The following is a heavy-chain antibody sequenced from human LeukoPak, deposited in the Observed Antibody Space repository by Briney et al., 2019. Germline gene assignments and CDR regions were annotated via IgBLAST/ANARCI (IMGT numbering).Heavy chain of an antibody. D-gene: IGHD2-15*01. V-gene: IGHV3-13*01. CDR3: ARSMVVAAGMDV. CDR1: GFTFSSYD. J-gene: IGHJ6*02. Sequence: GGSLRLSCAASGFTFSSYDMHWVRQATGKGLEWVSAIGTAGDTYYPGSVKGRFTISRENAKNSLYLQMNSLRAGDTAVYYCARSMVVAAGMDVWGQGTTVTVSS. CDR2: IGTAGDT.